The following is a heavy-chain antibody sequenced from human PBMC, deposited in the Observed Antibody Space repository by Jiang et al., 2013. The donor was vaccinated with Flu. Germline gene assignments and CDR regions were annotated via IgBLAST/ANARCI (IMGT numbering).Heavy chain of an antibody. D-gene: IGHD4-17*01. Sequence: GAEVKKPGASVKVSCKASGYTFTSYAMHWVRQAPGQRLEWMGWINAGNGNTKYSQKFQGRVTITRDTSASTAYMELSSLRSEDTAVYYCARGNVWGYYGDYGTNYFDYWGQGTLVTVSS. CDR3: ARGNVWGYYGDYGTNYFDY. CDR2: INAGNGNT. CDR1: GYTFTSYA. J-gene: IGHJ4*02. V-gene: IGHV1-3*01.